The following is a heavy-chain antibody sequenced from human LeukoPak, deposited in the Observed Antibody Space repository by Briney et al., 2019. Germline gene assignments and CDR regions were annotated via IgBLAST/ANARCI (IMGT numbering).Heavy chain of an antibody. V-gene: IGHV1-69*04. Sequence: GASVKVSCKASGGTFSSYAISWVRQAPGQGLEWMGRIIPILGIANYAQKFQGRVTITADKSTSTAYMEPSSLRSEDTAVYYCAREEWELLLYFDYWGQGTLVTVSS. D-gene: IGHD1-26*01. CDR1: GGTFSSYA. CDR2: IIPILGIA. CDR3: AREEWELLLYFDY. J-gene: IGHJ4*02.